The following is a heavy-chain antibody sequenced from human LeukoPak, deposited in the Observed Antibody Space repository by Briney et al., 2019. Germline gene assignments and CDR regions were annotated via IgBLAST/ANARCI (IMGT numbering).Heavy chain of an antibody. J-gene: IGHJ4*02. CDR3: ARDRTGSYCINY. CDR1: GFTFSSYA. CDR2: ITYDGGKE. V-gene: IGHV3-30-3*01. D-gene: IGHD1-26*01. Sequence: GGSLRLSCAPSGFTFSSYAMHCVRQAPGKGLECVAVITYDGGKEYYADSVKGRFTISRDNSKSTLYLQMNSLRAEDTAVYYCARDRTGSYCINYWGQGTLVTVSS.